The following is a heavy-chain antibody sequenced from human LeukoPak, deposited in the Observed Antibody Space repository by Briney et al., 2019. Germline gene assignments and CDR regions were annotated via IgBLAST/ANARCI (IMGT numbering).Heavy chain of an antibody. CDR2: MNPNSGNT. D-gene: IGHD5-24*01. CDR1: GYTFTSYD. J-gene: IGHJ3*02. Sequence: GASVKVSCKASGYTFTSYDINWVRQATGQGLEWMGWMNPNSGNTGYAQKFQGRVTITRNTSISTAYMELSSLRSEDTAVYYCASRDGYNYVAFDIWGQGTMVTVSS. CDR3: ASRDGYNYVAFDI. V-gene: IGHV1-8*03.